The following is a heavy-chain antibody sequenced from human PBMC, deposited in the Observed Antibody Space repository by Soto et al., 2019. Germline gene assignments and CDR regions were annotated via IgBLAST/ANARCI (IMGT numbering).Heavy chain of an antibody. CDR3: ARQRGSYADYGMDV. D-gene: IGHD3-16*01. CDR2: IKADGSEQ. J-gene: IGHJ6*02. CDR1: GLTFRDHW. Sequence: GGSLRLSCAASGLTFRDHWMSWVRQAPGKGLEWVANIKADGSEQYYVDSVKGRFSISRDNAKNSLYLQMNSLRAEDTAVYYCARQRGSYADYGMDVWGQGTTVTVSS. V-gene: IGHV3-7*03.